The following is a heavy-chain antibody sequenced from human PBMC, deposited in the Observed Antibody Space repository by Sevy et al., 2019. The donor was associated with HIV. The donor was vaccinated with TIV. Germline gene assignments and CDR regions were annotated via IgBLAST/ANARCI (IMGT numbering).Heavy chain of an antibody. CDR1: GFTFSSYA. D-gene: IGHD5-18*01. Sequence: GGSLRLSCAASGFTFSSYAMHWVRQAPGKGLEWVAVISYDGSNKYYADSVKGRFTISRDNSKNTLYLQMNSLRAEDTAVYYCARDTYVDIAIVPLCFWGQGTLVTVSS. V-gene: IGHV3-30-3*01. J-gene: IGHJ4*02. CDR2: ISYDGSNK. CDR3: ARDTYVDIAIVPLCF.